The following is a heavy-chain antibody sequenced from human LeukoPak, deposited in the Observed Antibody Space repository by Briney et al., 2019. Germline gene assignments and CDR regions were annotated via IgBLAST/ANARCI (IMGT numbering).Heavy chain of an antibody. CDR2: FDPEDGER. CDR3: SYYDILTGLNG. CDR1: GYTLTELC. V-gene: IGHV1-24*01. J-gene: IGHJ4*02. D-gene: IGHD3-9*01. Sequence: ASVKVCCKVSGYTLTELCMHWVRQAPGKGLEWMGGFDPEDGERIYAQKFQGRVTMTEDTSTDTAYMELSSLRSEDTAVYYCSYYDILTGLNGRGQGTLVTVSS.